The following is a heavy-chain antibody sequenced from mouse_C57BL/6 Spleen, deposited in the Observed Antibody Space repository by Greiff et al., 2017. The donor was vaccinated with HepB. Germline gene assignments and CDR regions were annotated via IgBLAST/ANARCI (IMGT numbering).Heavy chain of an antibody. J-gene: IGHJ4*01. V-gene: IGHV1-82*01. Sequence: QLQPSGPELVKPGASVKISCKASGYAFSSSWMNWVKQRPGKGLEWIGRIYPGDGDTNYNGKFKGKATLTADKSSSTAYMQLSSLTSEDSAVYFCAREDGDYAMDYWGQGTSVTVSS. CDR2: IYPGDGDT. CDR3: AREDGDYAMDY. CDR1: GYAFSSSW.